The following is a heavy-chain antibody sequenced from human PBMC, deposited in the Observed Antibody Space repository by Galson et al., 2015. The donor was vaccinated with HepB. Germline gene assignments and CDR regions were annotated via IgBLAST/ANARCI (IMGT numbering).Heavy chain of an antibody. V-gene: IGHV3-64*01. CDR2: ITSNGDTI. J-gene: IGHJ3*02. CDR3: ARDGYTYGTDAFDI. D-gene: IGHD5-12*01. CDR1: GFAFRTYA. Sequence: SLRLSCAASGFAFRTYAMHWVRQAPGKGLEFVSAITSNGDTIYYANSVKGRFTISRDNSKNTLYLQMGRLRAEDMAVYYCARDGYTYGTDAFDIWGQGTMVTVSS.